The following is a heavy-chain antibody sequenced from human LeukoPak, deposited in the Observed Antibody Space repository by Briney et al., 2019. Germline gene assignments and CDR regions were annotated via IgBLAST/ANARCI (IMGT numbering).Heavy chain of an antibody. D-gene: IGHD6-13*01. V-gene: IGHV3-21*01. CDR2: ISSSSYI. CDR3: ARDNHIAASFDY. J-gene: IGHJ4*02. Sequence: GGSLRLSCAASGFTFSSYSMNWVRQAPGKGLEWVSSISSSSYIYYADSVKGRFTISRDNAKNSLYLQMNSLRAEDTAVYYCARDNHIAASFDYWGQGTLVTVSS. CDR1: GFTFSSYS.